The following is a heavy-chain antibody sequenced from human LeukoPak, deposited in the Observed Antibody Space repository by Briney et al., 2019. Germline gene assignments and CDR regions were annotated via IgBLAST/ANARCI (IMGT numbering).Heavy chain of an antibody. J-gene: IGHJ4*02. CDR2: ISGSGGST. Sequence: PGGSLRLSCAASGFTFSSYAMSWVRQAPGKGLEWVSAISGSGGSTYYADSVKGRFTISRDNSKNTLYLQMNSLRAEDTAVYYCAKDRGDSSGWLTEYYFDYWGQGTLVTVSS. CDR3: AKDRGDSSGWLTEYYFDY. CDR1: GFTFSSYA. V-gene: IGHV3-23*01. D-gene: IGHD6-19*01.